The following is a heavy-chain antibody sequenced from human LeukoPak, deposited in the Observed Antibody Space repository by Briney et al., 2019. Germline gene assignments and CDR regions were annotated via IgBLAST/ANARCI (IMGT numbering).Heavy chain of an antibody. Sequence: GGSLRLSCAAPGFTFSSYWMHWVRQAPGKGLVWVSRINSDGSSTSYADSVKGRSTISRDNAKNTLYLQMNSLRAEDTAVYYCASLPNSGYDYYYYYMDVWGKGTTVTVSS. CDR2: INSDGSST. V-gene: IGHV3-74*01. CDR1: GFTFSSYW. D-gene: IGHD5-12*01. J-gene: IGHJ6*03. CDR3: ASLPNSGYDYYYYYMDV.